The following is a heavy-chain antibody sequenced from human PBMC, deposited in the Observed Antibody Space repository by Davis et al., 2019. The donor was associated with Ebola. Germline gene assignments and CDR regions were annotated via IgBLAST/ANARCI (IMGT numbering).Heavy chain of an antibody. CDR2: INTNTGTP. CDR1: GYSFTNHV. Sequence: ASVQVSCNASGYSFTNHVINRVRPAPGQGLEWMGWINTNTGTPTFAQDLTGRFDLSWDTSVSTAYLQTSSLKAEDTAVYYCARDLTMVRGVIIRVFDYWGQGTLVTVSS. D-gene: IGHD3-10*01. V-gene: IGHV7-4-1*02. J-gene: IGHJ4*02. CDR3: ARDLTMVRGVIIRVFDY.